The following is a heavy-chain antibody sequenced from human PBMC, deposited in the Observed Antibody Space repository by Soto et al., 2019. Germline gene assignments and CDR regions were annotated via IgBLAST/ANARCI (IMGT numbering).Heavy chain of an antibody. V-gene: IGHV3-48*01. CDR2: ISSSSSTI. J-gene: IGHJ5*02. CDR3: ARHPERIAEIGWFDP. Sequence: EVQLVESGGGLVQPGGSLRLSCAASGFTFSSYSMNWVAKAPGKGLEWVSYISSSSSTIYYADSVKGRFTISRDNAKNSLYLQMNSLRAEDTAVYYCARHPERIAEIGWFDPWGQGTLVTVSS. D-gene: IGHD6-13*01. CDR1: GFTFSSYS.